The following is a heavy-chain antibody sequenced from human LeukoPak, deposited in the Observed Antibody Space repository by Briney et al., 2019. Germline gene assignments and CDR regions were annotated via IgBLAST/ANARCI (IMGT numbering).Heavy chain of an antibody. Sequence: GASVKVSCKASGHTFTGYYMHWVRQAPGQGLEWMGWINPNSGGTNYAQKFQGRVTMTRDTSISTAYMELSRLRSDDTAVYYCARSRMVRGVMSWFDPWGQGTLVTVSS. J-gene: IGHJ5*02. CDR2: INPNSGGT. D-gene: IGHD3-10*01. CDR3: ARSRMVRGVMSWFDP. V-gene: IGHV1-2*02. CDR1: GHTFTGYY.